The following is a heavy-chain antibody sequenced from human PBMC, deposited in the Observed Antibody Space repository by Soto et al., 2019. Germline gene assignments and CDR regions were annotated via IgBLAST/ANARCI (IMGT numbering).Heavy chain of an antibody. CDR2: IYSGGNT. V-gene: IGHV4-39*01. J-gene: IGHJ4*02. Sequence: QLQVQESGPGQVKPSQTLSLTCTVSGGSITSHHYYWGWIRQPPGKGLEWIGSIYSGGNTYYNPSLRSRLTIFVDTAKNLISLKLSSVTVADSAIYYCGSGPSTTWIDNWGLGTQVSVSS. D-gene: IGHD2-2*01. CDR1: GGSITSHHYY. CDR3: GSGPSTTWIDN.